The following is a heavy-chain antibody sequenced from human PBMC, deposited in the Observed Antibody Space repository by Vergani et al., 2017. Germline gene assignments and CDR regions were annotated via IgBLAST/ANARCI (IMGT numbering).Heavy chain of an antibody. V-gene: IGHV4-34*01. CDR3: ARERIFARGLPKNWFDP. Sequence: VQLVESGGGLVQPGGSLRLSCAASGFTVSSNYMSWVRQAPGKGLEWIGEINHSGSTNYNPSLKSRVTISVDTSKNQFSLKLSSVTAADTAVYYCARERIFARGLPKNWFDPWGQGTLVTVSS. CDR1: GFTVSSNY. CDR2: INHSGST. J-gene: IGHJ5*02. D-gene: IGHD3-9*01.